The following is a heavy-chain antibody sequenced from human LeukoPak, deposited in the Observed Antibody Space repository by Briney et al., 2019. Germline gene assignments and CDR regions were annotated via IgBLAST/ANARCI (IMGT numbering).Heavy chain of an antibody. CDR3: ARQRIGWYCSSTSCSPGGYYMDV. Sequence: YWSWIRQPPGKGLEWIGEINHSGSTNYNPSLKSRVTISVGTSKNQFSLKLSSVTAADTAVYYCARQRIGWYCSSTSCSPGGYYMDVWGKGTTVTISS. D-gene: IGHD2-2*01. J-gene: IGHJ6*03. CDR2: INHSGST. V-gene: IGHV4-34*01. CDR1: Y.